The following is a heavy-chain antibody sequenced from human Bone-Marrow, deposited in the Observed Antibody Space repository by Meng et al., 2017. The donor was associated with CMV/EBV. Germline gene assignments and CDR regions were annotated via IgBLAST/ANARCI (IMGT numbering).Heavy chain of an antibody. V-gene: IGHV3-30-3*01. D-gene: IGHD2-2*01. Sequence: GESLKISCAASGFTFSSYAMHWVRQAPGKGLEWVAVISYDGSNKYYADSVKGRFTISRDNSKNMLYLQMNSLRAEDMALYYCAKDRGRGSTSSGYAFDIWGQGTMVTVSS. CDR1: GFTFSSYA. J-gene: IGHJ3*02. CDR2: ISYDGSNK. CDR3: AKDRGRGSTSSGYAFDI.